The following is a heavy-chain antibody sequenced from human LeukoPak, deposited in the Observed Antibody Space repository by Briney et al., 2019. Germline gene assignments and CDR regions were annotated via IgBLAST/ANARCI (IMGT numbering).Heavy chain of an antibody. CDR3: AKDRFWDIVVVVAATRQHGPFDY. Sequence: GGSLRLSCAASGFTFSSYAMSWVRQAPGKGLEWVSAISGSGGSTYYADSVKGRFTISRDNSKNTLYLQMNSLRAEDTAVYYCAKDRFWDIVVVVAATRQHGPFDYWGQGTLVTVSS. J-gene: IGHJ4*02. D-gene: IGHD2-15*01. V-gene: IGHV3-23*01. CDR1: GFTFSSYA. CDR2: ISGSGGST.